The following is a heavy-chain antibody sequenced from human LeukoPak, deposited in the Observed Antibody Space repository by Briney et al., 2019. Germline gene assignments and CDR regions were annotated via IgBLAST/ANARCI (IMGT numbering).Heavy chain of an antibody. J-gene: IGHJ6*04. V-gene: IGHV3-48*03. Sequence: PGGSLRLSCAASGFTFSSYEMNWVRQAPGKGLEWVSYISSSGSTIYYADSVKGRFTISRDNAKNSLYLQMNSLRAEDTAVYYCASAYSLGFGYYYYGMDVWGKGTTVTVSS. CDR1: GFTFSSYE. D-gene: IGHD2-15*01. CDR2: ISSSGSTI. CDR3: ASAYSLGFGYYYYGMDV.